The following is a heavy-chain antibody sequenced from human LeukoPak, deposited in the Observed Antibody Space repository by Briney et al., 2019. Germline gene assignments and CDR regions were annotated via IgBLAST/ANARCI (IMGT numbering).Heavy chain of an antibody. J-gene: IGHJ4*02. CDR3: ARDLGGYDY. CDR2: ITWNSGST. V-gene: IGHV3-9*01. Sequence: GGSLRLSCAASGFTFADYAMHWVRQVPGKGLEWVSGITWNSGSTNYADSVKGRFTISRDNSKSTLYLQMNSLRAEDTAVYYCARDLGGYDYWGQGTLVTVSS. D-gene: IGHD6-25*01. CDR1: GFTFADYA.